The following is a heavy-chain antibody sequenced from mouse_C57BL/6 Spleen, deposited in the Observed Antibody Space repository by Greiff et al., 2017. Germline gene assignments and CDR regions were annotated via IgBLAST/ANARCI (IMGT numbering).Heavy chain of an antibody. V-gene: IGHV5-6*01. Sequence: EVKLVESGGDLVKPGGSLKLSCAASGFTFSSYGMSWVRQTPDKRLEWVATISSGGSYTYYPDSVKGRFTISRDNAKNTLYLQMSSLKSEDTAMYYCARHYPTGYFDYWGQGTTLTVSS. CDR3: ARHYPTGYFDY. J-gene: IGHJ2*01. D-gene: IGHD2-10*01. CDR2: ISSGGSYT. CDR1: GFTFSSYG.